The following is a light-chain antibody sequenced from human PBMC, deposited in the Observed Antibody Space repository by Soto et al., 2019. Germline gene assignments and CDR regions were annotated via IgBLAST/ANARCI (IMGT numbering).Light chain of an antibody. CDR2: GVS. Sequence: QSALTQPASVSGSPGQSITMSCTGTSSDIGGSYNYVSWYQQHPGKAPKLMIYGVSNRPSGVSNRFSGSKSGNTASLTISGLQADDEADYYCSSYTSSSVLEVFGGGTKVTVL. CDR1: SSDIGGSYNY. CDR3: SSYTSSSVLEV. V-gene: IGLV2-14*01. J-gene: IGLJ2*01.